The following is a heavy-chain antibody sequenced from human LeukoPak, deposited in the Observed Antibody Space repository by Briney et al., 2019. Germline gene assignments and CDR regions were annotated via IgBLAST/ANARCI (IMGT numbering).Heavy chain of an antibody. CDR2: ISGSGGST. CDR3: AKLGGDHKYYYYYMDV. V-gene: IGHV3-23*01. D-gene: IGHD2-21*02. CDR1: GFTFSSYA. Sequence: GGSLRLSCAASGFTFSSYAMSWVRQALGKGLEWVSAISGSGGSTYYADSVKGRFTISRDNSKNTLYLQMNSLRAEDTAVYYCAKLGGDHKYYYYYMDVWGKGTTVTVSS. J-gene: IGHJ6*03.